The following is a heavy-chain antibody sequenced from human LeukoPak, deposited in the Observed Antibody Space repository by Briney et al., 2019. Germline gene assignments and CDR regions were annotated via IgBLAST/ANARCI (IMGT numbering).Heavy chain of an antibody. CDR2: ISYDGSNK. D-gene: IGHD3-9*01. CDR1: GFTFSSYG. Sequence: GGPLRLSCAASGFTFSSYGMHWVRQAPGKGLEWVAVISYDGSNKYYADSVKGRFTISRDNSKNTLYLQMNSLRAEDTAVYYCAKQPDDILTGFYDYFDYWGQGTLVTVSS. CDR3: AKQPDDILTGFYDYFDY. V-gene: IGHV3-30*18. J-gene: IGHJ4*02.